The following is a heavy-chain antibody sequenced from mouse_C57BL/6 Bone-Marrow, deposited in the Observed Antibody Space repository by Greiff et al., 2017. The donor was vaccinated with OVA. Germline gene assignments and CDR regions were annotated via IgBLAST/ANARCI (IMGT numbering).Heavy chain of an antibody. CDR3: ASMVTTQRRGYYFDY. CDR2: IDPEDGET. Sequence: EVMLVESGAELVKPGASVKLSCTASGFNIKDYYMHWVKQRTEQGLEWIGRIDPEDGETKYAPKFQGKATITADTSSNTAYLQLSSLTSEDTAVYYCASMVTTQRRGYYFDYWGQGTTLTVSS. D-gene: IGHD2-2*01. CDR1: GFNIKDYY. V-gene: IGHV14-2*01. J-gene: IGHJ2*01.